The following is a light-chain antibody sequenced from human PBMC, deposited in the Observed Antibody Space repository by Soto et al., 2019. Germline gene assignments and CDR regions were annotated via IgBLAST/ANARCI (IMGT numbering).Light chain of an antibody. V-gene: IGKV1-5*01. J-gene: IGKJ4*01. CDR3: QQYKSWSLT. CDR2: AAS. CDR1: RGIGDR. Sequence: DIQMTQSPSSLSAVVGARVTITCRASRGIGDRLAWFQQKPGKAPKLLIYAASTWQSGVPSRFSGSGSGTEFSLTITSLQPDDFATYYCQQYKSWSLTFGGGTKVDI.